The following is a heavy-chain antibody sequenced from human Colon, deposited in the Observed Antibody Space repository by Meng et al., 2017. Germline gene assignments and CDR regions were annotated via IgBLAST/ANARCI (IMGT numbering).Heavy chain of an antibody. CDR1: GSMTGADSYY. Sequence: SDTLSLTCRVSGSMTGADSYYWCWIRQSPGKGLEWIVSHYYSGKTYYNPSLKSPVTISVDASKSQFSLKLSSVTAADTAVYFCGRAPDYWGQGTLVTVSS. V-gene: IGHV4-39*07. CDR2: HYYSGKT. CDR3: GRAPDY. J-gene: IGHJ4*02.